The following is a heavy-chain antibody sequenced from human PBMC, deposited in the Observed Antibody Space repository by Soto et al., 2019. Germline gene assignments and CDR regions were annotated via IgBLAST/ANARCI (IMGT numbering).Heavy chain of an antibody. CDR3: ALSGGYYYFDY. CDR2: MWSDGSNK. Sequence: QVQLVESGGGVVQPGRSLRLSCAASGFTVSFYGMHWVRQAPGKGLEWVAVMWSDGSNKYYADSVKGRFTISRDNSKNTLYLQLNSLGAEDRAVYYCALSGGYYYFDYWGQGTLVTVSS. D-gene: IGHD3-22*01. J-gene: IGHJ4*02. V-gene: IGHV3-33*01. CDR1: GFTVSFYG.